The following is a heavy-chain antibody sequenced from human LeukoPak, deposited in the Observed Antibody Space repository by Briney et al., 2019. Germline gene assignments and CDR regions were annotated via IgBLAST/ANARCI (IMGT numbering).Heavy chain of an antibody. CDR3: AKHDLWFGELAFDY. Sequence: GGSLRLSCVASGFTVRSNYMSWVRQAPGKGLEWVSVIDSGGSTYYADSVKGRFTIFRDNSKNTLYLQMNSLRAEDTAVYYCAKHDLWFGELAFDYWGQGTLVTVSS. CDR2: IDSGGST. CDR1: GFTVRSNY. V-gene: IGHV3-66*04. D-gene: IGHD3-10*01. J-gene: IGHJ4*02.